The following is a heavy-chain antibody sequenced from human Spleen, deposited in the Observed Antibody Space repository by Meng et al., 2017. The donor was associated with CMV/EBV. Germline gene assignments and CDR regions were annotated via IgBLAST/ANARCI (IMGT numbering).Heavy chain of an antibody. CDR1: GFTFSNYE. CDR2: ISSSGSTI. CDR3: ARDPYLYRSGITITWFDP. Sequence: GESLKISCAASGFTFSNYEMNWVRQAPGKGLEWISYISSSGSTIYYADSVKGRFTISRDNAKNSLFLQMNSLRAEDPALYYCARDPYLYRSGITITWFDPWGEGTLVTVSS. V-gene: IGHV3-48*03. D-gene: IGHD3-10*01. J-gene: IGHJ5*02.